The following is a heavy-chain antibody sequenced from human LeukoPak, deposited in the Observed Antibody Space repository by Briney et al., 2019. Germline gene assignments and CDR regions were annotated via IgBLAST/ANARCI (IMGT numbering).Heavy chain of an antibody. D-gene: IGHD3-3*01. Sequence: PGGSLRLSCAASGFTVSSNYMSWVRQAPGKGLEWASVIYIVGSTYYADSVKGRFTISRDDSKNTLYLQMNSLRAEDTAVYYCARVREDITIFGVAYYYYYYMDVWGKGTTVTISS. J-gene: IGHJ6*03. CDR2: IYIVGST. CDR3: ARVREDITIFGVAYYYYYYMDV. CDR1: GFTVSSNY. V-gene: IGHV3-53*01.